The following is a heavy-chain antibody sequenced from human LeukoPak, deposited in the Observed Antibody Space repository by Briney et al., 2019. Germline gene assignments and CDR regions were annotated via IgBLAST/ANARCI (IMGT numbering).Heavy chain of an antibody. Sequence: GASVKVSCKASGYTFTGYYMHWVRQAPGQGLEWMGWINPNSGGTNYAQKFQGRVTMTRDTSISTAYMELSRLRSDDTAVYYCARELHGTYPALVFDPWGQGTLVTVSS. CDR2: INPNSGGT. V-gene: IGHV1-2*02. CDR3: ARELHGTYPALVFDP. CDR1: GYTFTGYY. D-gene: IGHD1-1*01. J-gene: IGHJ5*02.